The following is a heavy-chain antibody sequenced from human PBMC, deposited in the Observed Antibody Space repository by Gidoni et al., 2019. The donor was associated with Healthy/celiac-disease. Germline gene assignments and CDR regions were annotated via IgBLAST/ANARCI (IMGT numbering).Heavy chain of an antibody. CDR2: IKQDGSEK. J-gene: IGHJ4*02. V-gene: IGHV3-7*01. Sequence: EVQLVESGGGLVQPGGSLILSCAASGFTFSSYGMRWVRKAPGKGLEGVANIKQDGSEKYYVDSVKGRFTISRDNAKNSLYLQMNSLRAEDTAVYYCARSFLLYFDYWGQGTLVTVSS. CDR1: GFTFSSYG. D-gene: IGHD2-21*01. CDR3: ARSFLLYFDY.